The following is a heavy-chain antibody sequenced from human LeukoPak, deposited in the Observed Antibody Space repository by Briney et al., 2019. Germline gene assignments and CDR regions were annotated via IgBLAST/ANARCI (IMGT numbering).Heavy chain of an antibody. D-gene: IGHD2-21*02. CDR3: ARHGRVTASFDY. CDR2: IWYDGSNK. Sequence: GGSVRLSCAASGFTFSSYGMHRVRQAPGKGLEGVAVIWYDGSNKYYADSVKGRFTIARDNSKNTLYLQMNSLRAEDTAVYYCARHGRVTASFDYWGQGTLVTVSS. CDR1: GFTFSSYG. J-gene: IGHJ4*02. V-gene: IGHV3-33*01.